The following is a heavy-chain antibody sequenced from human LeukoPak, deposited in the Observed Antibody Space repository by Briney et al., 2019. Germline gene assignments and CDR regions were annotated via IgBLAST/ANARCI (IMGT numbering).Heavy chain of an antibody. CDR2: IYTSGST. V-gene: IGHV4-61*02. D-gene: IGHD5-24*01. CDR3: AREGNLEGPQRRDYYYYYYMDV. CDR1: GGSISSGSYY. J-gene: IGHJ6*03. Sequence: PSQTLSLTCTVSGGSISSGSYYWSWIRQPAGKGLEWIGRIYTSGSTNYNPSLKSRVTISVDTSKNQFSLKLSSVTAADTAVYYCAREGNLEGPQRRDYYYYYYMDVWGKGTTVTVSS.